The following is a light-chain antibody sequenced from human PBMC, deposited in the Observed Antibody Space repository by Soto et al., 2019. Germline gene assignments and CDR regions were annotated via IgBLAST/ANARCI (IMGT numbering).Light chain of an antibody. CDR2: GAS. J-gene: IGKJ1*01. CDR1: QSTSSW. CDR3: QHYKPSKP. V-gene: IGKV1-5*03. Sequence: DILMAQSPSTLSASVGETVTLTCRASQSTSSWVAWYQQRPGQPPKLVIYGASTLERGVPSRFSGSGSGTEFTLTIAGLQPDDFATYYCQHYKPSKPFGQGTRV.